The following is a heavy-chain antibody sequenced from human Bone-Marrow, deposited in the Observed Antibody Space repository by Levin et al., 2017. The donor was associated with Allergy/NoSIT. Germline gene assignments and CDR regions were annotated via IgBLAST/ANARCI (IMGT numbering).Heavy chain of an antibody. CDR3: AKEFAAGDHSGWPTDY. V-gene: IGHV3-30*18. D-gene: IGHD6-19*01. CDR1: GFTFSHYG. J-gene: IGHJ4*02. Sequence: GGSLRLSCAASGFTFSHYGMEWVRQAPGKGLEWVAVISLDGSNEYYADSVKGRFTVSRDNSRNTVYLQMDSLRPEDTAVYYCAKEFAAGDHSGWPTDYWGQGTLVTVSS. CDR2: ISLDGSNE.